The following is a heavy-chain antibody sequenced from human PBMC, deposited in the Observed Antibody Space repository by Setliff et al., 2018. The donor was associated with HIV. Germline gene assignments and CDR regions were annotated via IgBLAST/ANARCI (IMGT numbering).Heavy chain of an antibody. V-gene: IGHV1-18*01. CDR1: GYRFNTYG. J-gene: IGHJ1*01. CDR2: ISPYNGDT. Sequence: RASVMVSCKASGYRFNTYGISWVRQAPGQGLEWMGWISPYNGDTRFAQSLQGRVTLTTDTSTNTAYMEMRTLRSDDTAVYYCVRGVTRDISGYYRDEYFQHWGQGTPVTVS. CDR3: VRGVTRDISGYYRDEYFQH. D-gene: IGHD3-22*01.